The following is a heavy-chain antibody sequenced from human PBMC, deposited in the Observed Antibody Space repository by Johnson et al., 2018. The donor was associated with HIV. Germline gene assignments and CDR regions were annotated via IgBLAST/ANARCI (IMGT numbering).Heavy chain of an antibody. J-gene: IGHJ3*02. CDR3: AKDEEGCCSGSSCYANAFGI. D-gene: IGHD2-15*01. CDR2: IRYDGSNK. V-gene: IGHV3-30*02. Sequence: QVQLVESGGGVVQPGGSLRLSCAASGFTFSSYGMHWVRQAPGKGLEWVAFIRYDGSNKYYADSVKGRFTISRDNSKNTLYLQMNSLRAEDTAVFYCAKDEEGCCSGSSCYANAFGIWGQGKMVAVSS. CDR1: GFTFSSYG.